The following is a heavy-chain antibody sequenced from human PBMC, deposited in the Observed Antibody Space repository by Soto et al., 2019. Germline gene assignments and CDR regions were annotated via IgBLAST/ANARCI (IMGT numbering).Heavy chain of an antibody. D-gene: IGHD3-22*01. CDR1: GCTFSSYA. V-gene: IGHV1-69*06. Sequence: ASVKVSCKASGCTFSSYAISCVRQAPGQVLEWMGGIIPIFGTANYAQKFQGRVTITADKSTSTAYMELSSLRSEDTAVYYCARGGFGLNDSSGYYIPGAFDIWGQGTMVTVSS. J-gene: IGHJ3*02. CDR3: ARGGFGLNDSSGYYIPGAFDI. CDR2: IIPIFGTA.